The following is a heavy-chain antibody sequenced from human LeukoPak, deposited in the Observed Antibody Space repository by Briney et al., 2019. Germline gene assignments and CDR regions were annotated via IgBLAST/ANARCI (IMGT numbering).Heavy chain of an antibody. Sequence: DSVKGRFTISRDNSKNSLYLQMNSLRGEDTATYYCARGGPVVTHRYYYFDYWGQGALVTVSS. J-gene: IGHJ4*02. V-gene: IGHV3-30*13. D-gene: IGHD2-21*02. CDR3: ARGGPVVTHRYYYFDY.